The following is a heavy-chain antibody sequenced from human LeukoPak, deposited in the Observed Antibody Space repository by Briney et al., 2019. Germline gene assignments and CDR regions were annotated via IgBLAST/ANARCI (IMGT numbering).Heavy chain of an antibody. Sequence: SETLSLTCAVYGGSFSGYYWSWLRQPPGKGLEWIGEINHSGSTNYNPSLKSRVTISVDTSKNQFSLKLSSVTAAETAVYYCARGGVVPAAKSPADEGYYYYMDVWGKGTTVTVSS. D-gene: IGHD2-2*01. CDR3: ARGGVVPAAKSPADEGYYYYMDV. CDR1: GGSFSGYY. J-gene: IGHJ6*03. V-gene: IGHV4-34*01. CDR2: INHSGST.